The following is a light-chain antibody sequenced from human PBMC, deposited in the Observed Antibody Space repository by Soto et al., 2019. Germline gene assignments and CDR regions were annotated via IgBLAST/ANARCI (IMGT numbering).Light chain of an antibody. J-gene: IGKJ1*01. CDR2: KAS. CDR3: QQYNSYAWT. CDR1: QSISSW. Sequence: DIQMTQSPSTLSASVGDRVTITCRASQSISSWLAWYQQKPGKAPKLLIYKASSLESGVPSRFSGSGSGTEFTLTISSLQPNDFATYYCQQYNSYAWTCGQGPEVEIK. V-gene: IGKV1-5*03.